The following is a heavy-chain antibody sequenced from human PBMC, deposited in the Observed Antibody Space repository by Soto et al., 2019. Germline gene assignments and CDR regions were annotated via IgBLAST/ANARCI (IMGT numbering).Heavy chain of an antibody. D-gene: IGHD3-16*02. CDR1: GYTFTNYG. J-gene: IGHJ6*02. CDR3: ARAPLHYDYVWGSYRPKDYYYGMDV. Sequence: GASGKVSCKDSGYTFTNYGISWGRQAPGQRNERMGWISAYNGNTNYAQKLQGRVTMTTDTSTSTAYMELRSLRSDDTAVYYCARAPLHYDYVWGSYRPKDYYYGMDVWGQGTTVTVS. CDR2: ISAYNGNT. V-gene: IGHV1-18*04.